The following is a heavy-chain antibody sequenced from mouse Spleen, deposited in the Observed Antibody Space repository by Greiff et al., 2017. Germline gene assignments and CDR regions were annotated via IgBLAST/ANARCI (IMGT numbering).Heavy chain of an antibody. CDR1: GFTFSDYY. V-gene: IGHV5-16*01. D-gene: IGHD2-14*01. CDR3: ARGYRYEDAWFAY. J-gene: IGHJ3*01. Sequence: EVKLMESEGGLVQPGSSMKLSCTASGFTFSDYYMAWVRQVPEKGLEWVANINYDGSSTYYLDSLKSRFIISRDNAKNILYLQMSSLKSEDTATYYCARGYRYEDAWFAYWGQGTLVTVSA. CDR2: INYDGSST.